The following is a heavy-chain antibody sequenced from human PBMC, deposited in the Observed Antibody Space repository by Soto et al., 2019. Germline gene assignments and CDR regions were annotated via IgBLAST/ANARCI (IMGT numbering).Heavy chain of an antibody. Sequence: EVPLVESGGGLVQPGGSLRLSCVASGIPVSSNYMTWVRQAPGTGLEWVSVLHSGGDTYYANSVKGRFTISRHDSTNTLFLQMNSLTVEDTAVYYCARDGPYYYASRMDVWGQGTTVTVSS. CDR2: LHSGGDT. D-gene: IGHD3-10*01. J-gene: IGHJ6*02. CDR1: GIPVSSNY. V-gene: IGHV3-53*04. CDR3: ARDGPYYYASRMDV.